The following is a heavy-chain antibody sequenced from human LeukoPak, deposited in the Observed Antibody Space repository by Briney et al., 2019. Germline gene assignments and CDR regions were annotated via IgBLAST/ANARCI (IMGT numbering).Heavy chain of an antibody. CDR2: IRGNGDT. CDR3: AKASWVSSTDAVR. D-gene: IGHD3-16*01. V-gene: IGHV3-23*01. Sequence: GGSLRLSCAASGLSFSSFSMSWVRQGPARGLEWVSSIRGNGDTFYADSVKGRFTLFSDSSANTVYFQLNNLRVEDTAIYYCAKASWVSSTDAVRWGQGTLVTVSS. CDR1: GLSFSSFS. J-gene: IGHJ4*02.